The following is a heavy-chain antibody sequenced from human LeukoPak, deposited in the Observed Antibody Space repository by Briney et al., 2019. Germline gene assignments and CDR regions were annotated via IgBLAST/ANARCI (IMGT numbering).Heavy chain of an antibody. CDR1: GFTFTTYA. CDR2: ISGSGAGT. D-gene: IGHD3-10*01. Sequence: GGSLRLSCAASGFTFTTYAMSWVRQAPGKGLEWVSTISGSGAGTHYADSVKGRFTISRDNSKNTLYLQMNSMRAEDTAVYYCAKDPGAFSGLGYDYWGQGTLVTVSS. J-gene: IGHJ4*02. V-gene: IGHV3-23*01. CDR3: AKDPGAFSGLGYDY.